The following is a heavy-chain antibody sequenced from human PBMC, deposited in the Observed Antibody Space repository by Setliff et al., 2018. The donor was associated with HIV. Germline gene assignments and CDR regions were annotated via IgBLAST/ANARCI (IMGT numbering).Heavy chain of an antibody. CDR3: ARDEDGYNHFDF. J-gene: IGHJ4*02. CDR2: ISSSNSYK. D-gene: IGHD5-12*01. V-gene: IGHV3-21*01. CDR1: GFTFNSYS. Sequence: PGGSLRLSCAASGFTFNSYSMNWVRQAPRKGLAWASSISSSNSYKHYADSVKGRFTISRDNAKNSLYLQMNSLRVEDTAVYYCARDEDGYNHFDFWGQGTLVTVSS.